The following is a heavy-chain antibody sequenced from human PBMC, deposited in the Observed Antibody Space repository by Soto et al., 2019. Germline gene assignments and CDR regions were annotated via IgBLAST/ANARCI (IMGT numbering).Heavy chain of an antibody. CDR1: GYTFTSYD. CDR3: AIRVWGQQLVNFDP. CDR2: MNPNSGNT. D-gene: IGHD6-13*01. J-gene: IGHJ5*02. V-gene: IGHV1-8*01. Sequence: QVQLVQSGAEVKKPGSSVKVSCKASGYTFTSYDINWVRQATGQGLEWMGWMNPNSGNTGYAQKFQGRVTMTRHTSISTAYMELSSLRSEDTAVYYCAIRVWGQQLVNFDPWGQGTLVTVSS.